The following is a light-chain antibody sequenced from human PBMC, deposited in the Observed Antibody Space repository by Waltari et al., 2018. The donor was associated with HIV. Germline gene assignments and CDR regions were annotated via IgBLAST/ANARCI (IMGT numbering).Light chain of an antibody. Sequence: DIQMTPFPSFVSASVGARVTITCRASHPINSWLTWYQQKPGKAPELLIYATSSLQSGVPSRFSGSGSGTNFTLTINSLQTEDFATYFCQQANSFPWTFGRGTKVELK. CDR2: ATS. CDR3: QQANSFPWT. CDR1: HPINSW. J-gene: IGKJ1*01. V-gene: IGKV1-12*01.